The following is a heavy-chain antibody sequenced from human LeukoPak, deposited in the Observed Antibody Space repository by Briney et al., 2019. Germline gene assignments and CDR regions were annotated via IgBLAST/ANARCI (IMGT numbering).Heavy chain of an antibody. Sequence: GSLRLSCAASGFTFSSYAMSWVRQAPGKGPEWVSYIDARTGIIHYADFVQGRFTISRDDAKESVFLQMNSLRVDDTAVYYCARTYDFGRGPPGDAFDNWGQGTLVIVSS. V-gene: IGHV3-48*01. CDR3: ARTYDFGRGPPGDAFDN. J-gene: IGHJ3*02. CDR2: IDARTGII. CDR1: GFTFSSYA. D-gene: IGHD3-3*01.